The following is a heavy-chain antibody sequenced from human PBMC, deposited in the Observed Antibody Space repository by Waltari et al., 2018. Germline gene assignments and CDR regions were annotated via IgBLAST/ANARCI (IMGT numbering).Heavy chain of an antibody. CDR3: ARDLKLGYYYYMDV. Sequence: EVQLVESGGGLVQPGGSLRLSCAASRFSFSGYWMHWVRQAPGKGLVWVSRINTYGTNTSYADSVKGRFTISRDNAKNTLYLQMNSLRAEDTAVYYCARDLKLGYYYYMDVWGKGTTVTISS. V-gene: IGHV3-74*01. CDR1: RFSFSGYW. D-gene: IGHD3-16*01. J-gene: IGHJ6*03. CDR2: INTYGTNT.